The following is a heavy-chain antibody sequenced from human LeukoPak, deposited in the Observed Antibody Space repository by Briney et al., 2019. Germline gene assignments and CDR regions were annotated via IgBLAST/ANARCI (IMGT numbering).Heavy chain of an antibody. D-gene: IGHD4-23*01. V-gene: IGHV3-30*02. CDR1: GFTFSSYG. CDR3: AREGVGVTHPFDY. Sequence: GGSLRLSCAASGFTFSSYGMHWVRQAPGKGLEWVAFIRYDGSNKYYADSVKGRFTISRDNSKNTLYLQMNSLRAEDTAVYYCAREGVGVTHPFDYWGQGTLVTVSS. J-gene: IGHJ4*02. CDR2: IRYDGSNK.